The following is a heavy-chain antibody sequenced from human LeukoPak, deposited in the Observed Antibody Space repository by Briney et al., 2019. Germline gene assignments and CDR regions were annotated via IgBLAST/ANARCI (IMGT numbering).Heavy chain of an antibody. CDR1: GGSISSGGYY. Sequence: SETLSLTCTVSGGSISSGGYYWSWIRQHPGKGLEWIGYIYYSGSTYYNPSLKSRVTISVDTSKNQFSLKLSSVTAADTAVYYCARDYYDSSTYDAFDIWGQGTMVTVSS. D-gene: IGHD3-22*01. J-gene: IGHJ3*02. CDR3: ARDYYDSSTYDAFDI. CDR2: IYYSGST. V-gene: IGHV4-31*03.